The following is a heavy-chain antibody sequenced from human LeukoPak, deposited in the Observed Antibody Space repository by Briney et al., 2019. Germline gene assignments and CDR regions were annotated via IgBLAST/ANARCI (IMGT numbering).Heavy chain of an antibody. Sequence: PGGSLRLSCAASGFTFDDYAMHWVRQAPGKGPEWVSGISWNSGSIGYADSVKGRFTISRDNAKNSLYLQMNSLRAEDTALYYCVKDATTLVKYFDYWGQGTLVTVSS. D-gene: IGHD5-18*01. CDR3: VKDATTLVKYFDY. CDR1: GFTFDDYA. J-gene: IGHJ4*02. V-gene: IGHV3-9*01. CDR2: ISWNSGSI.